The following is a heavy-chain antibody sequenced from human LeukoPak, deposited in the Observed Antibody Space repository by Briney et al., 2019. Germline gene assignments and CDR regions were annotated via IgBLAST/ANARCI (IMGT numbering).Heavy chain of an antibody. CDR2: VFHSGTT. J-gene: IGHJ4*02. CDR3: ARDGHIRGFDS. Sequence: PSETLSLICTVSADSIVSFHWSWIRRSAGKGLEWIGRVFHSGTTKNPSLKSRVTMSLDTSKNLLSLTMTSVTAADTAIYFCARDGHIRGFDSWGQGTLVIVSS. CDR1: ADSIVSFH. D-gene: IGHD2-21*01. V-gene: IGHV4-4*07.